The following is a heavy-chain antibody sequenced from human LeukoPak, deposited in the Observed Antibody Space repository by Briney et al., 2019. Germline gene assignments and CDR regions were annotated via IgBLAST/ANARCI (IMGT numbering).Heavy chain of an antibody. CDR1: GFTFSSYE. CDR2: ISSSGSTI. D-gene: IGHD6-13*01. V-gene: IGHV3-48*03. CDR3: ARLGYPDYYYYYMDV. Sequence: PGGSLRLSCAASGFTFSSYEMNWVRQAPGKGLEWVSYISSSGSTIYYADSVKGRFTISRDNAKNSLYLQMNSLRAEDTALYYCARLGYPDYYYYYMDVWGKGTTVTVSS. J-gene: IGHJ6*03.